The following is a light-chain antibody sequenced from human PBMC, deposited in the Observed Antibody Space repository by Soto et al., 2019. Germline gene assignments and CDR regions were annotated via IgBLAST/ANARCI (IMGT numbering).Light chain of an antibody. CDR2: STN. J-gene: IGLJ2*01. Sequence: QTVVTQEPSFSVSPGGTVTLTCGLSSGSVSTSYYPSWYQQTPGQAPRTLIYSTNTRSSGVPDRFSGSILGNKAALTITGAQADDDSDYYCVLYMGSGRGVFGGGTKVTVL. V-gene: IGLV8-61*01. CDR3: VLYMGSGRGV. CDR1: SGSVSTSYY.